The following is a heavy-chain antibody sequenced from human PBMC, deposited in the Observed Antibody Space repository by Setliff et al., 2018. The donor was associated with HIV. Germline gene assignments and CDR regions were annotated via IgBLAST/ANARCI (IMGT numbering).Heavy chain of an antibody. CDR3: ARATATKPFDI. J-gene: IGHJ3*02. CDR2: IYSSGST. CDR1: GGSISSYY. D-gene: IGHD5-18*01. Sequence: KASETLSLTCTVSGGSISSYYWSWIRQPPGKGLECMGYIYSSGSTNYNPSLQSRVTISVDTSKNQFSLKLSSVTAADTAPYYCARATATKPFDIWGQGTVVTVSS. V-gene: IGHV4-4*09.